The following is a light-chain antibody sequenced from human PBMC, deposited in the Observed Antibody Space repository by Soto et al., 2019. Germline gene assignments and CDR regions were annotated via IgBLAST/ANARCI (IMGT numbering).Light chain of an antibody. CDR1: QSVSSSY. CDR3: QQYGRSPYT. Sequence: EIVLTQSPGTLSLSPGERATLSCRASQSVSSSYLAWYQQKPGQAPRLLIYAASTRATGIPDRFSGSGSGTDFTLTISRLEPEDVAVYYCQQYGRSPYTFGQGTKLEIK. CDR2: AAS. V-gene: IGKV3-20*01. J-gene: IGKJ2*01.